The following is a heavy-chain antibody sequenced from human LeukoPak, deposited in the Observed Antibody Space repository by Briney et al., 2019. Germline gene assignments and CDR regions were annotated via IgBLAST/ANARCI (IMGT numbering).Heavy chain of an antibody. CDR2: SGGTE. Sequence: GGSLRLSCAASGFLFSTYSMNWVRHSPEKGLEWVSYSGGTEYYADSVKGRFTISRDNAKNSLYLQMNSLRDDDTAVYYCARDKSWSFDSWGQGTLVIVSS. V-gene: IGHV3-48*02. J-gene: IGHJ4*02. CDR1: GFLFSTYS. CDR3: ARDKSWSFDS. D-gene: IGHD6-13*01.